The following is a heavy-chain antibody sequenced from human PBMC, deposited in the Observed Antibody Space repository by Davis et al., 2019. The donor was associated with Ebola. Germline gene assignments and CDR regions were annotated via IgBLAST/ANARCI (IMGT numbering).Heavy chain of an antibody. CDR1: GYSFTSYW. J-gene: IGHJ4*02. CDR3: ASSVYCSSTSCYTPKVGY. CDR2: IDPSDSYT. Sequence: GESLKISCKGSGYSFTSYWISWVRQMPGKGLEWMGRIDPSDSYTNYSPSFQGHVTISADKSISTAYLQWSSLKASDTAMYYCASSVYCSSTSCYTPKVGYWGQGTLVTVSS. V-gene: IGHV5-10-1*01. D-gene: IGHD2-2*02.